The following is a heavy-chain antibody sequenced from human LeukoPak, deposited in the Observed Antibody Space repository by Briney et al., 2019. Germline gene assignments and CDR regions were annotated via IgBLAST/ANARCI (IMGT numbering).Heavy chain of an antibody. J-gene: IGHJ4*02. CDR3: STNQNYDSSGKYVVEFDN. CDR2: IKSNTVGGTT. Sequence: PGGSLRLPCATSGFTFSDAWMSWVRQAPGKGLEWVGRIKSNTVGGTTEYAAPVKGRFIISRDDSKSTLYLQMKSLKTEDTALYYCSTNQNYDSSGKYVVEFDNWGQGTLVTVSS. V-gene: IGHV3-15*01. D-gene: IGHD3-22*01. CDR1: GFTFSDAW.